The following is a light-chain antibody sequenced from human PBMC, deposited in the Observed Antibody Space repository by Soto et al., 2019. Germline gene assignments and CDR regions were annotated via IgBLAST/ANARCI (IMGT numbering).Light chain of an antibody. J-gene: IGKJ4*01. CDR1: QSVSDY. CDR2: DAS. V-gene: IGKV3-11*01. Sequence: ETVLTQSPARLSLSPGERATLSCRAGQSVSDYLAWYQQKPGQPPRLLFFDASNRDTGVPARFSAGGSGTDFTLIISNLEPEDFAVYYCQQRVNWPPTFGGGTKVEI. CDR3: QQRVNWPPT.